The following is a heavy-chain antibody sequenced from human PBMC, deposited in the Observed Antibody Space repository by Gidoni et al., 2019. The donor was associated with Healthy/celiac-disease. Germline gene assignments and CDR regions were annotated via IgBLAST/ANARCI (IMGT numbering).Heavy chain of an antibody. CDR1: GFTFSSYS. J-gene: IGHJ4*02. CDR3: ASGPLGWELLFSPPVDY. V-gene: IGHV3-48*01. CDR2: ISSSSSTI. Sequence: EVQLVESGGGLVQPGGSLSLSCSASGFTFSSYSMNWVRQAPGKGLEWVSYISSSSSTIYYADSVKGRFTISRDNAKNSLYLQMNSLRAEDTAVYYCASGPLGWELLFSPPVDYWGQGTLVTVSS. D-gene: IGHD1-26*01.